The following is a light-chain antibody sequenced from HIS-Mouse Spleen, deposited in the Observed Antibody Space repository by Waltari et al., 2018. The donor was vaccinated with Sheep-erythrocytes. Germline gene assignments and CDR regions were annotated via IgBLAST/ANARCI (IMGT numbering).Light chain of an antibody. CDR3: SSYAGSNNWV. Sequence: QSALTQPPPASGSPGQPVTLPCTGTISDVGGYNHVSWYQQHPGKAPKLMIYEVSKRPSGVPDRFSGSKSGNTASLTVSGLQAEDEADYYCSSYAGSNNWVFGGGTKLTVL. J-gene: IGLJ3*02. CDR1: ISDVGGYNH. V-gene: IGLV2-8*01. CDR2: EVS.